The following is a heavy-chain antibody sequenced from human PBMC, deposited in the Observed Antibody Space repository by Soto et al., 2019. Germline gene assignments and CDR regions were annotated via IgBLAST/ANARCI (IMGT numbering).Heavy chain of an antibody. Sequence: SETLSLTCTVSGGSISSYYWSWIRQPAGKGLEWIGRIYTSGSTNYNPSLKSRVTMSVDTSKNQFSLKLSSVTAADTAVYYCARGYDFWSGEDYYYGMDVWGQGTKVTVS. CDR1: GGSISSYY. D-gene: IGHD3-3*01. CDR2: IYTSGST. V-gene: IGHV4-4*07. CDR3: ARGYDFWSGEDYYYGMDV. J-gene: IGHJ6*02.